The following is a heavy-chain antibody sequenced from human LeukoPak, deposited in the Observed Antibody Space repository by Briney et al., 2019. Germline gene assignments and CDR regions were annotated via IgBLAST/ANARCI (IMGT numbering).Heavy chain of an antibody. V-gene: IGHV5-51*01. Sequence: GESLKISCKGSGYSFSSYWIGWVRQMPGKGLEWIGLIYPGDSDTRYSPSFQGQVTISADKSISTAYLQWGSLKASDTALYYCARPPIFTSDFYHFDYWGQGTLVTVSS. J-gene: IGHJ4*02. CDR2: IYPGDSDT. D-gene: IGHD2-21*02. CDR1: GYSFSSYW. CDR3: ARPPIFTSDFYHFDY.